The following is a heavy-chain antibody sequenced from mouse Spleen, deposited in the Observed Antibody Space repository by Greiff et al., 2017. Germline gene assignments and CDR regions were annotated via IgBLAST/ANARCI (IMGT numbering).Heavy chain of an antibody. D-gene: IGHD1-1*01. CDR3: ARGNSSYSPWFAY. J-gene: IGHJ3*01. Sequence: VQLQQSGPELVKPGASVKIPCKASGYTFTDYNMDWVKQSHGKSLEWIGDINPNNGGTIYNQKFKGKATLTVDKSSSTAYMELRSLTSEDTAVYYCARGNSSYSPWFAYWGQGTLVTVSA. CDR1: GYTFTDYN. CDR2: INPNNGGT. V-gene: IGHV1-18*01.